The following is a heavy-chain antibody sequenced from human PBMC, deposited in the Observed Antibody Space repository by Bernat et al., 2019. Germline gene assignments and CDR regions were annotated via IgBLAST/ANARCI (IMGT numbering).Heavy chain of an antibody. D-gene: IGHD3-3*01. J-gene: IGHJ4*02. Sequence: QITLKESGPTLVKPTQTLTLTCTFSGVSLSSTGEGVAWIRQPPGKALEWLALIYWDGDERYSPFLRSRLTITKDTSKNQVVLTMTNVDPVDTATSFCAHTPGYGRYWSGPPADYWGPGTLVTVSS. CDR3: AHTPGYGRYWSGPPADY. V-gene: IGHV2-5*02. CDR1: GVSLSSTGEG. CDR2: IYWDGDE.